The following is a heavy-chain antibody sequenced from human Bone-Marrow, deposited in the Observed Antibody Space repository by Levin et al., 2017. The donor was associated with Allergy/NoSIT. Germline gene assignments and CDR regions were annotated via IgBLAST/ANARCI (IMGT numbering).Heavy chain of an antibody. Sequence: PGGSLRLSCAASGFTFSSYAMNWVRQAPGKGLEWVSAISGTGGSTYYGDSVKGRFTIYRDNSKNTLFLQMNILRAEDTAIYYCAKAYRVGVVSADFDYWGQGTLVTVSS. D-gene: IGHD2-8*02. V-gene: IGHV3-23*01. CDR1: GFTFSSYA. CDR2: ISGTGGST. J-gene: IGHJ4*02. CDR3: AKAYRVGVVSADFDY.